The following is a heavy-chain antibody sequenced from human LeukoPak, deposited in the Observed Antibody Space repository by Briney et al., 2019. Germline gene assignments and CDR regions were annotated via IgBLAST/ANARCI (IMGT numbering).Heavy chain of an antibody. J-gene: IGHJ4*02. D-gene: IGHD5-12*01. Sequence: PGGALRLSCTASGCTFSWYWMNWVGQAPGKELEWVGRIKQDGSEKYYVDSVKGGFTISRDNAKNSLNLQMKRLRAENTAVYYRAQTSRGNVDNDYWGQGNLVTVSS. CDR3: AQTSRGNVDNDY. V-gene: IGHV3-7*03. CDR1: GCTFSWYW. CDR2: IKQDGSEK.